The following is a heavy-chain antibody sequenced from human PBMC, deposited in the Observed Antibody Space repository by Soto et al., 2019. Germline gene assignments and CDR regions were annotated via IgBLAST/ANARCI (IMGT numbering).Heavy chain of an antibody. Sequence: EVQLVESGGNWVQPGGSLRLSCAASGFTFRSYDMHWVRQATGKGLEWVSAIGTLGDTFYVDSVKGRFTISRDNAKNSLFLQMSSLRAGDTAVYYCARDATFGSGRRPDWYFDLWGRGTLVTVSS. D-gene: IGHD3-10*01. CDR1: GFTFRSYD. V-gene: IGHV3-13*04. CDR3: ARDATFGSGRRPDWYFDL. CDR2: IGTLGDT. J-gene: IGHJ2*01.